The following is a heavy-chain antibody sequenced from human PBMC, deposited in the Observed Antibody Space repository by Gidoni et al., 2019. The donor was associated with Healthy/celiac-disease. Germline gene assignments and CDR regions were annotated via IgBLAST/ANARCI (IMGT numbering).Heavy chain of an antibody. V-gene: IGHV4-39*07. Sequence: QRQLQESGTGLVKPSETLSLTCAVSGGSLSSSSYYWGWIRQPPGKGLEWIGRIYYSGSTYYNPSLKSRVTIPVDTSKNKFSLKLSSVTAADTAVYYCARGGESSGYYRYYFDYWGQGTLVTVSS. D-gene: IGHD3-22*01. CDR1: GGSLSSSSYY. CDR2: IYYSGST. J-gene: IGHJ4*02. CDR3: ARGGESSGYYRYYFDY.